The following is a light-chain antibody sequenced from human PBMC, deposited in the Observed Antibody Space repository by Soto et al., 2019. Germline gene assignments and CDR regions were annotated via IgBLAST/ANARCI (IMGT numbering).Light chain of an antibody. CDR3: QRYGSSPPYT. CDR1: QSVSNNY. Sequence: EVVLTQSPGTLSLSPGERATLSCRASQSVSNNYFAWYQQRPGQAPRLLIFGSSDRATGTPDRFSGSGSGTYFTLSISRLEPEDFAVYYCQRYGSSPPYTFGQGTKLEIK. V-gene: IGKV3-20*01. J-gene: IGKJ2*01. CDR2: GSS.